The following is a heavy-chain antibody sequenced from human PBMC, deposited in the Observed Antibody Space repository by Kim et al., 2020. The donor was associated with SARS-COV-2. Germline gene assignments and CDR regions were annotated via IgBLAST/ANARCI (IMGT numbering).Heavy chain of an antibody. V-gene: IGHV4-34*01. CDR3: ARAMAARDIDY. D-gene: IGHD6-6*01. Sequence: TYTPSLKSRVTISVDTSKNQFSLKLSSVTAADTAVYYCARAMAARDIDYWGQGTLVTVSS. J-gene: IGHJ4*02.